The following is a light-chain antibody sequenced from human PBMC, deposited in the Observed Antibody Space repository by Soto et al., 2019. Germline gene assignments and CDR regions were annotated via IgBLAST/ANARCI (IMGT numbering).Light chain of an antibody. CDR2: IDT. CDR1: SSNIGANT. J-gene: IGLJ1*01. CDR3: AAWDDRLNGYV. V-gene: IGLV1-44*01. Sequence: QSVLTQPPSASGTPGQRVTISCSGGSSNIGANTVNWYQHLPGTAPRLLIYIDTLRPSGVPDRFSGSKSGTSASLAISGLQSGDEGEYYCAAWDDRLNGYVVGTGTKVTVL.